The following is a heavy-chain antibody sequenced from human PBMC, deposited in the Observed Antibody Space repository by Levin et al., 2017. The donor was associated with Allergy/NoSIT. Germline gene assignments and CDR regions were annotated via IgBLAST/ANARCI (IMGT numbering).Heavy chain of an antibody. D-gene: IGHD3-10*01. CDR2: INWNGGST. CDR3: ARDSDYYGSGSYYGMDV. CDR1: GFTFDDYG. Sequence: PGESLKISCAASGFTFDDYGMSWVRQAPGKGLEWVSGINWNGGSTGYADSVKGRFTISRDNAKNSLYLQMNSLRAEDTALYYCARDSDYYGSGSYYGMDVWGQGTTVTVSS. J-gene: IGHJ6*02. V-gene: IGHV3-20*04.